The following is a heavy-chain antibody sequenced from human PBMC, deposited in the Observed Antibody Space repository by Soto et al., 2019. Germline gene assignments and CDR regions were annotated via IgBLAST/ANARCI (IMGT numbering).Heavy chain of an antibody. CDR2: ISTHNGNT. J-gene: IGHJ3*01. D-gene: IGHD3-3*01. CDR3: AREGILGHVDAYDL. V-gene: IGHV1-18*04. Sequence: ASVKVSCKASVFTISGISWVRHAPGQRLEWMGWISTHNGNTIYAQKFQGRVIMTMDTSTTTVYMELRSLRPDDTAVYLCAREGILGHVDAYDLRGQGTLVTLSS. CDR1: VFTISG.